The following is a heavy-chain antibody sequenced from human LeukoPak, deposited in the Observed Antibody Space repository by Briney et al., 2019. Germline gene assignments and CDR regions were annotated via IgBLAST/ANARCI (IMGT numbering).Heavy chain of an antibody. J-gene: IGHJ4*02. CDR3: ARGSGYYGSGSNPLDY. V-gene: IGHV4-59*01. CDR2: IYYSGST. Sequence: SETLSLTCTVSGGSISSYYWSWIRQPPGKGLEWIGYIYYSGSTYNNPSLKSRVTISVETSKNQFSLKLSSVTAVDTAVYYCARGSGYYGSGSNPLDYWGQGTLVTVSS. D-gene: IGHD3-10*01. CDR1: GGSISSYY.